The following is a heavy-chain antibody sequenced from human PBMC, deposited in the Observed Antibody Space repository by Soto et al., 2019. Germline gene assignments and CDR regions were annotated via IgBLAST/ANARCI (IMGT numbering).Heavy chain of an antibody. CDR2: ISAYNGNT. Sequence: QVQLVQSGAEVKKPGASVKVSCKASGYTFSSYAISWVRQAPGQGLEWMGWISAYNGNTKYAKKSQGRVTMTTDTSTSTAYMELRSLRSDDTAVYYCARDLNLGLVAEWGQGTLVTVSS. V-gene: IGHV1-18*04. D-gene: IGHD2-2*01. CDR1: GYTFSSYA. CDR3: ARDLNLGLVAE. J-gene: IGHJ4*02.